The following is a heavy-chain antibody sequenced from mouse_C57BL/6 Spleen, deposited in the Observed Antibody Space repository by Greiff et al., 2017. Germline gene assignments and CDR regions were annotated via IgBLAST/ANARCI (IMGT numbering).Heavy chain of an antibody. CDR2: ILPGSGST. CDR1: GYTFTGYW. V-gene: IGHV1-9*01. D-gene: IGHD1-1*01. J-gene: IGHJ2*01. CDR3: SRSSITTVVDYFDY. Sequence: VQLQQSGAELMKPGASVKLSCKATGYTFTGYWIEWVKQRPGHGLEWIGEILPGSGSTNYNEKFKGKATFTADTSSNTAYMQLGSLTTEDSAIYYCSRSSITTVVDYFDYWGQGTTLTVSS.